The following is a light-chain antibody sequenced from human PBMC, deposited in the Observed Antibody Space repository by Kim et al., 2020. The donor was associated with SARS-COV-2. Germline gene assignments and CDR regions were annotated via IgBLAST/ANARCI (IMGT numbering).Light chain of an antibody. J-gene: IGLJ2*01. V-gene: IGLV3-1*01. Sequence: SYELTKPPSVSVSPGQTASITCSGDKLGDKYACWYQQKPGQSPVLVIYQDSKRPSGIPERFSGSNSGNTATLTISGTQAMDEADYYCQAWDSSYVV. CDR1: KLGDKY. CDR2: QDS. CDR3: QAWDSSYVV.